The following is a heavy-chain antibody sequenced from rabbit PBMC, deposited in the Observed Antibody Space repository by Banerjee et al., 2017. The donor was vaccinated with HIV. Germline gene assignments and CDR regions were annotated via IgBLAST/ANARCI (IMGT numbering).Heavy chain of an antibody. CDR2: IDAGSSDST. CDR1: GFDFSGSQW. J-gene: IGHJ4*01. D-gene: IGHD8-1*01. V-gene: IGHV1S45*01. CDR3: ARAGSSDVSYFDL. Sequence: QEQLVESGGGLVQPGGSLKLSCKASGFDFSGSQWICWVRQAPGKGLEWIACIDAGSSDSTYYASWAKGRLTISKTSSTTVTLQMTSLTAADTATYFCARAGSSDVSYFDLWGPGTLVTVS.